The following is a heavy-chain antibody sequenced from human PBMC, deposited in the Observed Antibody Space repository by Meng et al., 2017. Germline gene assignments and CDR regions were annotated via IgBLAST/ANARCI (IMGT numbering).Heavy chain of an antibody. D-gene: IGHD3-16*02. CDR3: ARALATHYDYVWGSYRRYYFDY. V-gene: IGHV4-34*01. Sequence: GSLRLSCAVYGGSFSGYYWSWIRQPPGKGLEWIGEINHSGSTNYNPSLKSRVTISVDTSKNQFSLKLSSVTAADTAVYCCARALATHYDYVWGSYRRYYFDYWGQRTLVTVSS. CDR2: INHSGST. J-gene: IGHJ4*02. CDR1: GGSFSGYY.